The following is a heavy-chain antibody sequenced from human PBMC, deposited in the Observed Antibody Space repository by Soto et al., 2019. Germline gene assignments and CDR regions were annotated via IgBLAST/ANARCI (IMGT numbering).Heavy chain of an antibody. Sequence: QVQLVQSGAEVKKPGSSVKVSCKASGGTFSSYAISWVRQAPGQGLEWMGGIIPIFGTANYAQKFQGRVTITADESTRTAYMELSSLRSEDTAVYYCAVVVVAATQAAYYYYGMDVWGQGTTVTVSS. CDR2: IIPIFGTA. J-gene: IGHJ6*02. D-gene: IGHD2-15*01. CDR1: GGTFSSYA. CDR3: AVVVVAATQAAYYYYGMDV. V-gene: IGHV1-69*12.